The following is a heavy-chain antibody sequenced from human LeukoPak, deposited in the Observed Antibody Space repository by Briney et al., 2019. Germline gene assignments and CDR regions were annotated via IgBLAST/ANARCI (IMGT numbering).Heavy chain of an antibody. D-gene: IGHD3-16*01. CDR1: GFTFSDYY. CDR2: ISSSSGFT. Sequence: GGSLRLSCAASGFTFSDYYMTWIRRAPGKGLEWVSYISSSSGFTKYADSVRGRFTISRDNAKNPLYLQMNTLRVDDTAVYYCARGSPPGDWGQGTLVTVSS. CDR3: ARGSPPGD. J-gene: IGHJ4*02. V-gene: IGHV3-11*05.